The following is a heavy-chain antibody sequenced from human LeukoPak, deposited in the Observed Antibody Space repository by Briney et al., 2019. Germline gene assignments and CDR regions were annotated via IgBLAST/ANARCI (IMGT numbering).Heavy chain of an antibody. Sequence: SETLSLTCTVSGASVSSHYWSWIQQPPGKGLEWIGSVSYSGGTNYNPSLKSRVTISLDTSRDQFSLRLNSVTAADTAVFYCAGLSTYYDFWSPLDYWGQGTLVTVSS. D-gene: IGHD3-3*01. CDR1: GASVSSHY. CDR2: VSYSGGT. CDR3: AGLSTYYDFWSPLDY. J-gene: IGHJ4*02. V-gene: IGHV4-59*02.